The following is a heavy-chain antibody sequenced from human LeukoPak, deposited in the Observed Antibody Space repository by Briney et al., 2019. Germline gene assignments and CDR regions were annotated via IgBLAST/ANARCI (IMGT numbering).Heavy chain of an antibody. D-gene: IGHD1-26*01. J-gene: IGHJ3*02. CDR1: GFTFSTYG. V-gene: IGHV3-30*02. CDR3: LTIVETTIDAFDI. CDR2: IRYDGSNK. Sequence: QTGGSLRLSCAASGFTFSTYGMDWVRQAPGKGLEWVAFIRYDGSNKYYADSVKGRFTISRDNSKNTLYLQMNSLRAEDTAVYYCLTIVETTIDAFDIWGQGTMVTVSS.